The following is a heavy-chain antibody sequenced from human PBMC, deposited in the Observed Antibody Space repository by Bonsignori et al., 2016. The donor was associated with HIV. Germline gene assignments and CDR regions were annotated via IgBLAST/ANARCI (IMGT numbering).Heavy chain of an antibody. CDR2: ISYDGSNK. V-gene: IGHV3-30-3*01. D-gene: IGHD4-11*01. Sequence: WIRQPPGKGLEWVAVISYDGSNKYYADSVKGRFTISRDNSKNTLYLQMNSLRAEDTAVYYCARDRATVTYYYYYYMDVWGKGTTVTVSS. J-gene: IGHJ6*03. CDR3: ARDRATVTYYYYYYMDV.